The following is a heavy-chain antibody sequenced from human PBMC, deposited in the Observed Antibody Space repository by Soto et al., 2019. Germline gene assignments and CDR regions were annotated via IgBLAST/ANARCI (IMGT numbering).Heavy chain of an antibody. D-gene: IGHD5-18*01. CDR3: ARGPARYSYGSY. V-gene: IGHV3-74*01. J-gene: IGHJ4*02. CDR2: IDNAGSTT. CDR1: GFTFRNYW. Sequence: EVQLVESGGGLVQPGGSLRLSCAASGFTFRNYWMHWVRQAPGKGLVWVSRIDNAGSTTIYSDSVRGRFTISRDNAQNTLYLQMNSLRAEDPAVYYCARGPARYSYGSYWGQRTLVTGSS.